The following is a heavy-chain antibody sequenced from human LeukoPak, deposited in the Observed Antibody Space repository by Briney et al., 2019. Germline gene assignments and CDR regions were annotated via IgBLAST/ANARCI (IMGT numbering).Heavy chain of an antibody. Sequence: GRSLRLSCAASGFTFDDYAMHWARQAPGKGLEWVSGISWNSGSIGYADSVKGRFTISRDNAKNSLYLQMNSLRAEDMALYYCAKAQGGSGWYGPNWYFDLRGRGTLVTVSS. V-gene: IGHV3-9*03. CDR2: ISWNSGSI. CDR3: AKAQGGSGWYGPNWYFDL. CDR1: GFTFDDYA. J-gene: IGHJ2*01. D-gene: IGHD6-19*01.